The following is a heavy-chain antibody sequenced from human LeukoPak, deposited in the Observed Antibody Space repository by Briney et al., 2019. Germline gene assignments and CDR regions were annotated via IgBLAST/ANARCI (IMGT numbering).Heavy chain of an antibody. CDR2: INTDGSST. CDR3: ARFGWVPPAHFDY. D-gene: IGHD2-2*01. V-gene: IGHV3-74*01. CDR1: GLTFSNYW. Sequence: GGPLRLSCAASGLTFSNYWMHWVRQAPGKGLVWVAQINTDGSSTGYADSVKGRFTISRDNAKNMMYLQMTSLRAEDTAVYYCARFGWVPPAHFDYWGRGTLVTVSS. J-gene: IGHJ4*02.